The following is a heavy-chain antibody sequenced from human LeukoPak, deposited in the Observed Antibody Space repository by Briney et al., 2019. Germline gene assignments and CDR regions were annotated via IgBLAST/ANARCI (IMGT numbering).Heavy chain of an antibody. D-gene: IGHD3-22*01. CDR1: GGSISSSDNY. CDR3: ARHGQTAYDSSGYYR. CDR2: FYYGGST. J-gene: IGHJ4*02. Sequence: SETLSLTCTVSGGSISSSDNYWGWIRQPPGKGLEWIGSFYYGGSTYYNPSLKSRVTISVDTSKNHFSLNLSSVTAADTAVYYCARHGQTAYDSSGYYRWGQGFLVTVSS. V-gene: IGHV4-39*01.